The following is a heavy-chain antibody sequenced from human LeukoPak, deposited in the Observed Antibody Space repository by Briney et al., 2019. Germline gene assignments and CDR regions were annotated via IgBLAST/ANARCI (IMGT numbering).Heavy chain of an antibody. Sequence: GGSLRLSCAASGFTFSNAWMSWVCQAPGKGLEWVGRIKSKTDGGTTDYAAPVKGRFTISRDDSKNTLYLQMNSLKTEDTAVYYCTTVRDGYNYWYYYYMDVWGKGTTVTVSS. CDR2: IKSKTDGGTT. CDR1: GFTFSNAW. V-gene: IGHV3-15*01. D-gene: IGHD5-24*01. J-gene: IGHJ6*03. CDR3: TTVRDGYNYWYYYYMDV.